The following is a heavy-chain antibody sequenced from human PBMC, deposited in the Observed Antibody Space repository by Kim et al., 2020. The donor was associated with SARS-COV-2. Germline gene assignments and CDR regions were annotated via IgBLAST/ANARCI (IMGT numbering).Heavy chain of an antibody. D-gene: IGHD3-22*01. CDR3: AASTGDSSGYYYLTNFDY. CDR1: GFTFTSSA. CDR2: IVVGSGNT. V-gene: IGHV1-58*01. Sequence: SVKVSCKASGFTFTSSAVQWVRQARGQRLEWIGWIVVGSGNTNYAQKFQERVTITRDMSTSTAYMELSSLRSEDTAVYYRAASTGDSSGYYYLTNFDYWGQGTLVTVSS. J-gene: IGHJ4*02.